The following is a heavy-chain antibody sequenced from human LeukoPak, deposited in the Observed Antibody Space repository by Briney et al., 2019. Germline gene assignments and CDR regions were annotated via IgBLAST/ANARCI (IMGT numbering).Heavy chain of an antibody. J-gene: IGHJ5*02. CDR2: ISGSGGST. V-gene: IGHV3-23*01. Sequence: GRSLRLSCAASGFTFSSYAMHWVRQAPGKGLEWVSAISGSGGSTYYADTVKGRFTISRDNSKNTLYLQMNSLRAEDTAVYYCAKVPILPTYYYDSSGYYTPNWFDPWGQGTLVTVSS. CDR3: AKVPILPTYYYDSSGYYTPNWFDP. CDR1: GFTFSSYA. D-gene: IGHD3-22*01.